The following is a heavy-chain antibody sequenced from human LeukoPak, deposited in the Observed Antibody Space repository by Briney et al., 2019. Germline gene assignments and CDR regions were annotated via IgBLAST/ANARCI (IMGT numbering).Heavy chain of an antibody. CDR2: IDYIGTT. J-gene: IGHJ4*02. Sequence: SETLSLTCTVSGGSVGNSSYYWAWIRQPPGKGLEWIATIDYIGTTFYNLSLKRRVTISVDTSKNHFSLWLSSVTAADTAMYYCARARTLWTLRFLDSWGQGTLLTVSS. V-gene: IGHV4-39*07. D-gene: IGHD3/OR15-3a*01. CDR3: ARARTLWTLRFLDS. CDR1: GGSVGNSSYY.